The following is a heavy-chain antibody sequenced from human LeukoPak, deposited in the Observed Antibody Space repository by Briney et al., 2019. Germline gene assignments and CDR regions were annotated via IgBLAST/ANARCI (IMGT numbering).Heavy chain of an antibody. CDR3: AKLLRDVTIYDF. CDR2: INQDESAK. J-gene: IGHJ4*01. D-gene: IGHD5-24*01. V-gene: IGHV3-7*01. CDR1: GFTFSRYW. Sequence: PGGSLRLSCAASGFTFSRYWMSWVRQAPGKGLERVASINQDESAKFYVDSVRGRFTTSRDNAKNSLFLQMNSLRAEDTAFYYCAKLLRDVTIYDFWGHGALVTVSS.